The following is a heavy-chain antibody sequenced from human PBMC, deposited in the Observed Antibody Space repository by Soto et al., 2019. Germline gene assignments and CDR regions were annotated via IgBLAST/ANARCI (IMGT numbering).Heavy chain of an antibody. CDR2: ITWNSGST. CDR1: GFRFDDFG. D-gene: IGHD2-8*02. V-gene: IGHV3-20*04. J-gene: IGHJ3*01. CDR3: ARDGGVAVSVDAFDL. Sequence: EVELVESGGGVVRPGGSLRLSCAASGFRFDDFGMSWVRQAPGKGLEWVSGITWNSGSTGYADSVKGRFRISRDNAKNSLSLQRDSLRAEDTAFYYCARDGGVAVSVDAFDLWGQGTMVTVSS.